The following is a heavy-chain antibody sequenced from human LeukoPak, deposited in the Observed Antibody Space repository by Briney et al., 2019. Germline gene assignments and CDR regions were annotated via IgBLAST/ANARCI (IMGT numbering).Heavy chain of an antibody. CDR3: ARDQTYSGSGIYTYFDY. CDR1: GGSISSGGHY. CDR2: IYGTGST. J-gene: IGHJ4*02. Sequence: SETLSLTCTVSGGSISSGGHYWSWIRQPAGKGLEYLGRIYGTGSTNYNPSLRSRVTISADTSKNHFSLKLSSVTAADTAVYYCARDQTYSGSGIYTYFDYWGQGILVTVSS. D-gene: IGHD3-10*01. V-gene: IGHV4-61*02.